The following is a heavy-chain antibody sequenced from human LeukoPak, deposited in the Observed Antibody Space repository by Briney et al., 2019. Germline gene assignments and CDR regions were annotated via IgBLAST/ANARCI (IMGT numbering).Heavy chain of an antibody. CDR1: GGSISSYY. V-gene: IGHV4-4*07. CDR3: ARSRIAVAGTGFDY. J-gene: IGHJ4*02. D-gene: IGHD6-19*01. Sequence: SETLSLTCTVSGGSISSYYWSWIRQPAGRGLEWIGRIYTSGSTNYNPSLKSRVTMSVDTSKNQFSLKLSSVTAADTAVYYCARSRIAVAGTGFDYWGQGTLVTVSS. CDR2: IYTSGST.